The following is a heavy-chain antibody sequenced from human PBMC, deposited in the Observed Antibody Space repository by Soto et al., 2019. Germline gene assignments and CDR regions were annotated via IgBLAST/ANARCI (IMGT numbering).Heavy chain of an antibody. Sequence: PGESLKISCKASGYSFTNYWIGWVRQMPGKGLEWMGVIYPSDSDARYSPSLQGQVTISADKSISTAYLQWSSLKASDTAMYYCAGSISPHDAFDIWGQGTMVTVSS. CDR3: AGSISPHDAFDI. J-gene: IGHJ3*02. V-gene: IGHV5-51*01. D-gene: IGHD1-20*01. CDR2: IYPSDSDA. CDR1: GYSFTNYW.